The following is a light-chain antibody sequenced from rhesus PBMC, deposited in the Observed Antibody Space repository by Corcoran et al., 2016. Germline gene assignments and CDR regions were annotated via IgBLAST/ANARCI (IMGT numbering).Light chain of an antibody. CDR2: AAS. CDR1: QGISNY. V-gene: IGKV1-25*02. J-gene: IGKJ2*01. CDR3: QHYYSTPYS. Sequence: DIQMTQSPSSLSASVVVRVTITCRASQGISNYLAWYQQKPGENPKLLIYAASGLQSGIPSRFRGSGSGTDFTLTISSLQSEGFATYDCQHYYSTPYSFGQGAKVEIK.